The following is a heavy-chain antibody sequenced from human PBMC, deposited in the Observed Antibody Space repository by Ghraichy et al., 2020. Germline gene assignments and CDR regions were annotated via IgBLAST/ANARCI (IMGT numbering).Heavy chain of an antibody. CDR1: GFTFSSYG. Sequence: GESLNISCAASGFTFSSYGMHWVRQAPGKGLEWVAVTSYDGSNKYYADSVKGRFTISRDNSKNTLYLQMNSLRAEDTAVYYCAKDSRYYYYYYGMDVWGQGTTVTVSS. V-gene: IGHV3-30*18. J-gene: IGHJ6*02. CDR2: TSYDGSNK. CDR3: AKDSRYYYYYYGMDV.